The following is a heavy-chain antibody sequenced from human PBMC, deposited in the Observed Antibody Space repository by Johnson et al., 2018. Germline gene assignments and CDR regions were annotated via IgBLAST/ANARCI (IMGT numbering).Heavy chain of an antibody. CDR1: GFTSTDYG. CDR3: AKVSYYDSSGYYFWISDFQH. CDR2: IWNDGSNK. V-gene: IGHV3-30*02. D-gene: IGHD3-22*01. Sequence: QVQLVQSGGGVVQPGGSLRLSCAASGFTSTDYGMHWVRQAQGKGLQWVAVIWNDGSNKYYADSVKGRFTISRDNSKNTQYLHRNSLRAEDTAVYYCAKVSYYDSSGYYFWISDFQHWGQGTLVTVSS. J-gene: IGHJ1*01.